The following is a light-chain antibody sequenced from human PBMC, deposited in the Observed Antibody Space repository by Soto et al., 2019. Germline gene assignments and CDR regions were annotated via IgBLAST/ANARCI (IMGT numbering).Light chain of an antibody. V-gene: IGLV2-14*01. CDR3: SSYTSSITWV. J-gene: IGLJ3*02. CDR2: EVS. Sequence: QSVLTQPASVSGSPGQSITISCTGTSSDVGGYNYVSWYQQHPGKAPKLMIYEVSNRPSGVSNRFSGSKSGNTASLTISGLQAEDEADYYCSSYTSSITWVVGGGTKRTVL. CDR1: SSDVGGYNY.